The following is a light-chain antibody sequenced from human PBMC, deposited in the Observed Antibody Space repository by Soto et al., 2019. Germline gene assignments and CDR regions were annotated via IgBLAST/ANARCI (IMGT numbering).Light chain of an antibody. CDR1: SSDVGGYNY. CDR3: SSYTSSSTYV. J-gene: IGLJ1*01. CDR2: DVR. Sequence: LTQPASVSGSPGQSITISCTGTSSDVGGYNYVSWYQQYPGKAPKLMIYDVRNRPSGVSNRFSGSKSGDTASLTISGLQADDEADYYCSSYTSSSTYVFGTGTKFTVL. V-gene: IGLV2-14*01.